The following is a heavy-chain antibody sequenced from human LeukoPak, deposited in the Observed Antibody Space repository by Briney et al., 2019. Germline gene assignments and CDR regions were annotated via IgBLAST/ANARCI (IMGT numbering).Heavy chain of an antibody. Sequence: GGSLRLSCAASGFTFSDYYMSWIRQAPGKGLEWVANIKQDGSEKYYVDSVKGRFTISRDNAKNSLYLQMNSLRAEDTAVYYCARRGGGRYSSGIDYWGQGTLVTVSS. D-gene: IGHD6-19*01. V-gene: IGHV3-7*01. CDR2: IKQDGSEK. CDR3: ARRGGGRYSSGIDY. CDR1: GFTFSDYY. J-gene: IGHJ4*02.